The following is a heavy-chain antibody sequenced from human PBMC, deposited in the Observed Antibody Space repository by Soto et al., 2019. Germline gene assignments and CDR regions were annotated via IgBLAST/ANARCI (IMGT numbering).Heavy chain of an antibody. D-gene: IGHD3-10*01. V-gene: IGHV3-48*01. J-gene: IGHJ3*02. CDR3: ARDGSGMATRDPFDI. Sequence: EVQLVESRGGLVQPGGSLRLSCATSGFTFSSYSMNWVRQAPGKGLEWVSYISSSSSTIYYADSVKGRFTISRDNAKNSLYLQMNSLRAEDTAVYYCARDGSGMATRDPFDIWGQGTMVTVSS. CDR2: ISSSSSTI. CDR1: GFTFSSYS.